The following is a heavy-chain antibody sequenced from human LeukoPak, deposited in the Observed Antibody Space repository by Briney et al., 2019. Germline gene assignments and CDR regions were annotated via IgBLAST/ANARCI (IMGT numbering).Heavy chain of an antibody. J-gene: IGHJ6*03. V-gene: IGHV4-59*02. Sequence: PSETLSLTCTISGGSVSDYYWSWIRQSPGKGLEWIGYIYHTGSTSYSPSLKSRVTMSVDTSKNQFSLKLNSMTAADTAVYYCAAYRSSGMDVWGKGTTVTISS. D-gene: IGHD1-26*01. CDR1: GGSVSDYY. CDR3: AAYRSSGMDV. CDR2: IYHTGST.